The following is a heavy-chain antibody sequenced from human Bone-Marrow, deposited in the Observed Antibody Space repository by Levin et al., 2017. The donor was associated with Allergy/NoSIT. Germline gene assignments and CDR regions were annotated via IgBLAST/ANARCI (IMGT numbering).Heavy chain of an antibody. CDR1: GFTFSNAW. CDR3: TTPLVVSNTFDY. V-gene: IGHV3-15*01. D-gene: IGHD2-8*02. Sequence: SGESLKISCAASGFTFSNAWMSWVRQAPGKGLEWVGRIKSKTDGGTTDYAAPVKGRFTISRDDSKNTLYLQMNSLKTEDTAVYYCTTPLVVSNTFDYWGQGTLVTVSS. J-gene: IGHJ4*02. CDR2: IKSKTDGGTT.